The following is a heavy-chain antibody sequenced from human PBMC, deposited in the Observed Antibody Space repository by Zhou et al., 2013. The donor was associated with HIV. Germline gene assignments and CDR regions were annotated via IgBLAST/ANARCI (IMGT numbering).Heavy chain of an antibody. CDR1: GGTFSTYA. Sequence: QVQLVQSGAEVKRPGSSVKVSCKASGGTFSTYAISWVRQAPGQGLEWMGGIIPIFGTSNYAQKFQGRVTITTDESTSTAYMELSSLRSEDTAVYYCARDLLPYYQLDETPTYYGSGRSGA. D-gene: IGHD2-2*01. CDR3: ARDLLPYYQLDETPTYYGSGRS. J-gene: IGHJ6*02. V-gene: IGHV1-69*05. CDR2: IIPIFGTS.